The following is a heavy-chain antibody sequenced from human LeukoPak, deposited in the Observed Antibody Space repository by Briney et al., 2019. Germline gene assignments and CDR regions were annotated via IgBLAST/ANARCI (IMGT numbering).Heavy chain of an antibody. CDR1: GGSISSSSYY. V-gene: IGHV4-39*07. J-gene: IGHJ6*03. CDR2: IYYSGST. Sequence: PSETLSLTCTVSGGSISSSSYYWGWIRQPPGKGLEWIGSIYYSGSTYYNPSLKSRVTISVDTSKNQFSLKLSSVTAADTAVYYCARGAENKYYYYYHMDVWGKGTTVTASS. CDR3: ARGAENKYYYYYHMDV. D-gene: IGHD1/OR15-1a*01.